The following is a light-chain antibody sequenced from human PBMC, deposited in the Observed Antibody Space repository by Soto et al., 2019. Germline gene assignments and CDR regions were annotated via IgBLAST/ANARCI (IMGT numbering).Light chain of an antibody. CDR1: SSDIGSYNY. J-gene: IGLJ1*01. CDR2: EVS. V-gene: IGLV2-14*01. CDR3: SSHTTYSTRV. Sequence: QSALIQPASVSGSPGQSIAISCTGTSSDIGSYNYVSWYQQHPGKAPKLMIHEVSNRPSGVSDRFSGSKSGNTASLTISGLQADDEADYYCSSHTTYSTRVFGTGTKLTVL.